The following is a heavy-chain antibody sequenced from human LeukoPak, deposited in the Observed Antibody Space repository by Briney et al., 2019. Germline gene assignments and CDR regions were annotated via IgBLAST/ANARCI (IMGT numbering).Heavy chain of an antibody. Sequence: PGGSLRLSCAASGFTFSNYAMSWVRQAPGKGLEWVSAISKSGSSTYYADSVKGRFTISRDNSKNTLYLQMNSLRAEDTAIYYCAKPGTTETYWYFDLWGRGTLVTGSS. CDR3: AKPGTTETYWYFDL. V-gene: IGHV3-23*05. D-gene: IGHD4-17*01. J-gene: IGHJ2*01. CDR1: GFTFSNYA. CDR2: ISKSGSST.